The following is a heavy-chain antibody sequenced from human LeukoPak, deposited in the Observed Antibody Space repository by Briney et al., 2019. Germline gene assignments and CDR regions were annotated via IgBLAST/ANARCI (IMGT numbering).Heavy chain of an antibody. J-gene: IGHJ3*02. CDR3: AREGDSSGYGDAFDI. V-gene: IGHV4-59*01. CDR2: IYYSGST. Sequence: SETLSLTCTVSGGSISSYYWSWIRQPPGKGLEWIGYIYYSGSTNYNPSLKSRVTISVDTSKNQFSLKLTSVTAADTAVYYCAREGDSSGYGDAFDIWGQGTMVTVSS. CDR1: GGSISSYY. D-gene: IGHD3-22*01.